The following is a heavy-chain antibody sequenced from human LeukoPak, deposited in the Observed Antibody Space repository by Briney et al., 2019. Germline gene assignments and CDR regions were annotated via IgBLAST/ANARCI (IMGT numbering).Heavy chain of an antibody. D-gene: IGHD3-22*01. CDR2: IRSKANSYAT. J-gene: IGHJ4*02. Sequence: GGSLRLSCAASGFTFSGSATHWVRQAAGKGLEWAGRIRSKANSYATEYAASVKGRFTISRDDSKNTAYLQMNSLKTEDTAMYYCYYYDSSGYRGGYWGQGTLVTVSS. CDR3: YYYDSSGYRGGY. CDR1: GFTFSGSA. V-gene: IGHV3-73*01.